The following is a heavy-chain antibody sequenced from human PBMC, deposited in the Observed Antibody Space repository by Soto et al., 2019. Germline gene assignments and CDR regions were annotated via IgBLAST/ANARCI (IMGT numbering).Heavy chain of an antibody. D-gene: IGHD3-3*01. CDR1: GCSISSGDSF. CDR2: IYYSGST. Sequence: PSQTRSLTCTVSGCSISSGDSFWSWMRQPPGKGLEWLGYIYYSGSTYYNPSLKSRVTISVDKSKTQFSIKLSYVTAADKAVYYCARMEVSSNYYYYGMDVCGQASPVT. J-gene: IGHJ6*02. CDR3: ARMEVSSNYYYYGMDV. V-gene: IGHV4-30-4*01.